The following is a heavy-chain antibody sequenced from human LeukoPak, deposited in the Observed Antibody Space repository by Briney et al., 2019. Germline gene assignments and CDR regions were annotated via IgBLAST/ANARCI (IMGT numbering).Heavy chain of an antibody. J-gene: IGHJ3*02. CDR3: ASPYCGGDCSMGDAFDI. V-gene: IGHV5-51*01. D-gene: IGHD2-21*02. CDR1: GYSFTSYW. CDR2: IYPGDSDT. Sequence: GESLKISCKGSGYSFTSYWIGWVRQMPGKGLEWMGIIYPGDSDTRYSPSFQGQVTISADKSTSTAYLQWSSLKASDTAMYYCASPYCGGDCSMGDAFDIWGQGTMVTVSS.